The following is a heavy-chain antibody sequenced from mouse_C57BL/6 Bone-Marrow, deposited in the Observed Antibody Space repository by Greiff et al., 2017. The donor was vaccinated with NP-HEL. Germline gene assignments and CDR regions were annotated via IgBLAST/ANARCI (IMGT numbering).Heavy chain of an antibody. CDR1: GFTFSNYW. CDR3: TAPYYYGSSPWYFDV. V-gene: IGHV6-3*01. Sequence: EVKLVESGGGLVQPGGSMKLSCVASGFTFSNYWMNWVRQSPEKGLEWVAQIRLKSDNYATHYAESVKGRFTISRDDSKSSVYLQMNNLRAEDTGIHYCTAPYYYGSSPWYFDVWGTGTTVTVSS. J-gene: IGHJ1*03. D-gene: IGHD1-1*01. CDR2: IRLKSDNYAT.